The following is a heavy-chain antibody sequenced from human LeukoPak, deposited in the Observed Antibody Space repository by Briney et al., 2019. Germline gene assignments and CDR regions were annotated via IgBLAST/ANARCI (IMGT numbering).Heavy chain of an antibody. CDR3: ARSETTYYYDSSLYFYYYYGMDV. D-gene: IGHD3-22*01. V-gene: IGHV3-7*01. CDR1: GFTFSNYW. J-gene: IGHJ6*02. Sequence: GGSLRLSCAASGFTFSNYWMTWVRQAPGKGLEWVANIKQDGSEKYYVDSVKGRFTISRDNAKNSLYLQMNSLRAEDTAVYYCARSETTYYYDSSLYFYYYYGMDVWGQGTTVTVSS. CDR2: IKQDGSEK.